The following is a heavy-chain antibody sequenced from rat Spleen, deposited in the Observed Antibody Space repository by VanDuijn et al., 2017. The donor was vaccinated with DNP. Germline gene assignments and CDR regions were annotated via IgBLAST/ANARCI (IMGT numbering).Heavy chain of an antibody. V-gene: IGHV2-16*01. D-gene: IGHD1-11*01. CDR3: ARRRGGSAPLFDY. J-gene: IGHJ2*01. CDR2: IWSAGTT. Sequence: QVQLKESGPGLVQPSQTLSLTCTVSGFSLTTYGVSWVRQPLGKGLEWVGAIWSAGTTDYNSPLKSRLIITRDTSKSQVLLKMNSLQNEDTAMYFCARRRGGSAPLFDYWGQGVMVTVSS. CDR1: GFSLTTYG.